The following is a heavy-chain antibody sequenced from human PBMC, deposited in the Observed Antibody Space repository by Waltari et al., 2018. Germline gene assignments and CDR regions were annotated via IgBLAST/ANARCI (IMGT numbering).Heavy chain of an antibody. Sequence: QVQLQESGPGLVKPSQNLSLTCTVSGGSISSGRYYWSWIRQPAGKGLEWIGRIYTSGSHNYTPPHKSRGTISVDTSKNQCALKLSSVTASDPAVYYCAGRGGSIAARHAFDIWGQGTMVTVSS. J-gene: IGHJ3*02. V-gene: IGHV4-61*02. D-gene: IGHD6-6*01. CDR2: IYTSGSH. CDR1: GGSISSGRYY. CDR3: AGRGGSIAARHAFDI.